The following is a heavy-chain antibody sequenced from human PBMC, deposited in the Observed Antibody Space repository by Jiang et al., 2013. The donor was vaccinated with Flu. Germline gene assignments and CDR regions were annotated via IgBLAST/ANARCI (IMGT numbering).Heavy chain of an antibody. D-gene: IGHD6-13*01. CDR3: ARHNGASAHQRSLPGNNWFDP. CDR2: IDPSDSYS. V-gene: IGHV5-10-1*01. CDR1: GYSFSNYW. J-gene: IGHJ5*02. Sequence: KGSGYSFSNYWISWVRQMPGKGLEWIGRIDPSDSYSDYSPSFQGHVNISADKSISTAYLQWSSLKASDTAIYYCARHNGASAHQRSLPGNNWFDPWGQGTLVTVSS.